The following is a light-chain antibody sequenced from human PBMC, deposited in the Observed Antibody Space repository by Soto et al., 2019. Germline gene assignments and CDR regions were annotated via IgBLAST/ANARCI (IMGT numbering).Light chain of an antibody. CDR3: LHHYNYPLT. CDR2: SAS. V-gene: IGKV1-17*01. Sequence: DIQMTQSPSSLSASVGDRVTITCRASQDIRNDLGWYQQKPGKAPKRLIFSASTLDSGVPSRFSGGGFGTEFTLTISSLQPEHFATYYCLHHYNYPLTLGGGTKVEIK. CDR1: QDIRND. J-gene: IGKJ4*01.